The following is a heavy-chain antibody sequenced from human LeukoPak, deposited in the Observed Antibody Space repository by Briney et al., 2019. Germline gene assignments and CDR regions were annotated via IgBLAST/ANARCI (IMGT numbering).Heavy chain of an antibody. V-gene: IGHV4-34*01. J-gene: IGHJ4*02. D-gene: IGHD6-6*01. CDR3: ARVDPDSSSTLEVFDY. Sequence: SETLSLTCAVYGGSFSGYYWSWIRQPPGKGLEWIGEINHSGSTNYNPSLRSRVTISVDTSKNQFSLKLSSVTAADTAVYYCARVDPDSSSTLEVFDYWGQGTLVTVSS. CDR2: INHSGST. CDR1: GGSFSGYY.